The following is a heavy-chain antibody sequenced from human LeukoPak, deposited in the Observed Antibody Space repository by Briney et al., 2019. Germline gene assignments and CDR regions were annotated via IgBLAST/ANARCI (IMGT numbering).Heavy chain of an antibody. CDR1: GGSISSYY. CDR2: IYYSGST. Sequence: PSETLSLTCTVSGGSISSYYWSWIRQPPGKGLEWIGYIYYSGSTNYNPSLKSRVTMSVDTSKNQFSLKLSSVTAADTAVYYCARDKDCSSTSRYSGGGRFDPWGQGTLVTVS. D-gene: IGHD2-2*02. J-gene: IGHJ5*02. CDR3: ARDKDCSSTSRYSGGGRFDP. V-gene: IGHV4-59*12.